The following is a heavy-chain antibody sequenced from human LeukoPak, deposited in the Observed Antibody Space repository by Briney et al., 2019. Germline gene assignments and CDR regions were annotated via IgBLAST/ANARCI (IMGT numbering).Heavy chain of an antibody. CDR2: ISGSGGST. J-gene: IGHJ4*02. Sequence: AGGSLRLSCSASGFTFSSFAMSWVRQAPGKGLEWVSGISGSGGSTYYADSVKGRFTIPRDNSKNTLYLQMNSLRAEDTAVYYCARNGYSSSWYRNWGQGTLVTVSS. CDR1: GFTFSSFA. D-gene: IGHD6-13*01. CDR3: ARNGYSSSWYRN. V-gene: IGHV3-23*01.